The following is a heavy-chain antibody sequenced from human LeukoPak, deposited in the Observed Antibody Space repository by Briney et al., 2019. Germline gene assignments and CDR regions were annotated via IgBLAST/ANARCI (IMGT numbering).Heavy chain of an antibody. CDR3: ARHYSDSSGYYTFDY. CDR1: GGSINGYY. V-gene: IGHV4-59*08. D-gene: IGHD3-22*01. CDR2: IYYSGNT. Sequence: SETLSLTCTVSGGSINGYYWSWIRQRPGKGPEWIGFIYYSGNTNYNPSLKSRVTISVDTSKDQFSLKLSSVTAADTAVYYCARHYSDSSGYYTFDYWGQGTLVTVSS. J-gene: IGHJ4*02.